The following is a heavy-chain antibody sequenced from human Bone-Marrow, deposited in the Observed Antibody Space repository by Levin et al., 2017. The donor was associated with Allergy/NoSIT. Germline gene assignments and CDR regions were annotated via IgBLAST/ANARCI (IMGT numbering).Heavy chain of an antibody. D-gene: IGHD2-15*01. J-gene: IGHJ4*02. V-gene: IGHV4-4*02. Sequence: SETLSLTCAVSGGSISSSNWWSWVRQPPGKGLEWIGEIYHSGSTNYNPSLKSRVTISVDKSKNQFSLKLSSVTAADTAVYYCARAYCSGGSCFRDFDYWGQGTLVTVSS. CDR1: GGSISSSNW. CDR2: IYHSGST. CDR3: ARAYCSGGSCFRDFDY.